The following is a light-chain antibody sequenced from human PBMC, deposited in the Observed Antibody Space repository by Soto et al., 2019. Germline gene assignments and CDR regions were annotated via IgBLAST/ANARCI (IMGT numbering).Light chain of an antibody. V-gene: IGKV1-39*01. J-gene: IGKJ4*01. CDR2: AAS. CDR1: QSISSY. Sequence: DIQMTQSPSSLSASVGDRVTITCRASQSISSYLNWYQQKPGKAPKLLIYAASSLQSGVPSRYSGSGSGTDFTLTISSLQTEDFATDYGQQSYSTPLTFGGGTKVEIK. CDR3: QQSYSTPLT.